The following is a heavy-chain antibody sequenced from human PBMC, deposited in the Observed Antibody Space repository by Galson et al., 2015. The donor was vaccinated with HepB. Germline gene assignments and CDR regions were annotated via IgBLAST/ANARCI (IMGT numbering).Heavy chain of an antibody. D-gene: IGHD2-2*01. CDR2: ISSSSSYI. CDR1: GSTFSSYS. V-gene: IGHV3-21*01. J-gene: IGHJ4*02. CDR3: AKLVVPAAVVDY. Sequence: SLRLSCAASGSTFSSYSMNWVRQAPGKGLEWVSSISSSSSYIYYADSVKGRFTISRDNAKNSLYLQMNSLRAEDTAVYYCAKLVVPAAVVDYWGQGTLVTVSS.